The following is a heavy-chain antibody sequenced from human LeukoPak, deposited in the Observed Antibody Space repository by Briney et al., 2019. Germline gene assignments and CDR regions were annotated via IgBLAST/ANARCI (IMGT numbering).Heavy chain of an antibody. CDR1: GFTFSSYV. V-gene: IGHV3-23*01. D-gene: IGHD3-10*01. CDR3: AKSEGYYGSGAFDY. J-gene: IGHJ4*02. CDR2: ISGSGGST. Sequence: GGSLRLSCAASGFTFSSYVMNWVRQAPGKGLEWVSAISGSGGSTYYADSVKGRFTISRDNSKNTLYLQMNSLRAEDTAVYYCAKSEGYYGSGAFDYWGQGTLVTVSS.